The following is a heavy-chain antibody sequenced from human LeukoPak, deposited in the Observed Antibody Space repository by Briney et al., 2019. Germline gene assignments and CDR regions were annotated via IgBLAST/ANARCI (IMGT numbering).Heavy chain of an antibody. CDR1: GGSISSSSYC. J-gene: IGHJ5*02. CDR2: IYYSGST. CDR3: ARVTGKSIMANWFDP. Sequence: SETLSLTCTVSGGSISSSSYCWGWIRQPPGKGLEWIGSIYYSGSTYYNPSLKSRVTISVDTSKNQFSLKLSSVTAADTAVYYCARVTGKSIMANWFDPWGQGTLVTVSS. D-gene: IGHD3-16*01. V-gene: IGHV4-39*07.